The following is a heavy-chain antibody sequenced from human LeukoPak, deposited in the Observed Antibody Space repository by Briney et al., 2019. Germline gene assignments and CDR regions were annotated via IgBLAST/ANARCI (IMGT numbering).Heavy chain of an antibody. J-gene: IGHJ4*02. Sequence: PGGSLRLSCAASGFTFSSYWMHWVRQAPGKGLVWVSRINSDGSSTSYADSVKGRFTISRDNAKNTLYLQMNSLRAEDTAVYYCARGFMYYYDSSGSGVDYWGQGTLVTVSS. D-gene: IGHD3-22*01. CDR3: ARGFMYYYDSSGSGVDY. CDR1: GFTFSSYW. V-gene: IGHV3-74*01. CDR2: INSDGSST.